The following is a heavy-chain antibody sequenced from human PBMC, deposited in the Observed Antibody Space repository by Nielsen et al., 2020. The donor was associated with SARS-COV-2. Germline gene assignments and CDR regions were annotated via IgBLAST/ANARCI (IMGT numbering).Heavy chain of an antibody. CDR2: INEDGSVV. CDR1: GLIFSSSW. Sequence: GGSLRLSCAASGLIFSSSWMVWVRQAPGKGLEWVANINEDGSVVNYVDSVKGRFTISRDNAGKSLYLQMNSLRAEDTAFYYCARGGVLWFAELPDYWGQGTLVTVSS. J-gene: IGHJ4*02. CDR3: ARGGVLWFAELPDY. V-gene: IGHV3-7*05. D-gene: IGHD3-10*01.